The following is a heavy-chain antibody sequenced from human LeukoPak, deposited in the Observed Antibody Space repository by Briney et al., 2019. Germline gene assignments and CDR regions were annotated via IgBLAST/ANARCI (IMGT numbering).Heavy chain of an antibody. Sequence: GGSLRLSFAASGFTFSSYGMHWVRQAPGKGLEWVAVISYDGSNKYYADSVKGRFTISRDNSKNTLYLQMNSLRAEDTAVYYCANTLAYCGGDCDISDYWGQGTLVTVSS. CDR3: ANTLAYCGGDCDISDY. CDR2: ISYDGSNK. D-gene: IGHD2-21*02. V-gene: IGHV3-30*18. J-gene: IGHJ4*02. CDR1: GFTFSSYG.